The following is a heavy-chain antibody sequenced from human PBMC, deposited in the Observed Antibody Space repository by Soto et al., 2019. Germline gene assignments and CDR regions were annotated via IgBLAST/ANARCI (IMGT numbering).Heavy chain of an antibody. D-gene: IGHD2-8*01. CDR2: IIPILGIA. J-gene: IGHJ5*02. CDR3: ARDFCTNGVCYWFDP. V-gene: IGHV1-69*04. CDR1: GGTFSSYT. Sequence: SVKVSCKASGGTFSSYTISWVRQAPGQGLEWMGRIIPILGIANYAQKFQGRVTITADKSTSTAYMELSSLRSEDTAVYYCARDFCTNGVCYWFDPWGQGTLVTVSS.